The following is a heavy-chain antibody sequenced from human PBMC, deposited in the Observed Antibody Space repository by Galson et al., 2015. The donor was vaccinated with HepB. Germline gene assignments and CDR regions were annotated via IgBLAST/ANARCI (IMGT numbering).Heavy chain of an antibody. CDR2: IKSKTDGGTT. J-gene: IGHJ4*02. V-gene: IGHV3-15*01. CDR1: GFTFSNAW. Sequence: SLRLSCAASGFTFSNAWMSWVRQAPGKGLEWVGRIKSKTDGGTTDYAAPVKGRFTISRDDSKNTLYLQMNSLKTEDTAVYYCTTIGERDSSGPDYWGQGTLVTVSS. CDR3: TTIGERDSSGPDY. D-gene: IGHD3-22*01.